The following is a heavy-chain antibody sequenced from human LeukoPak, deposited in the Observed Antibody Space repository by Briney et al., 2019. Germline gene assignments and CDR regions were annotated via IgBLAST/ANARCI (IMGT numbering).Heavy chain of an antibody. CDR1: GGSFSGYY. CDR2: INHSGST. D-gene: IGHD5-18*01. Sequence: SETLSLTCAVYGGSFSGYYWSWIRQPPGKGLEWIGEINHSGSTNYNPSLKSRVTISVDTSKNQFSLKLSSVTAADTAVYDCARGRARGYSYGRFCYYWGQGTLVTVSP. J-gene: IGHJ4*02. V-gene: IGHV4-34*01. CDR3: ARGRARGYSYGRFCYY.